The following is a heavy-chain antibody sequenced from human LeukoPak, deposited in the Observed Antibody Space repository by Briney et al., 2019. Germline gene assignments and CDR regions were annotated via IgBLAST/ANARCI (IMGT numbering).Heavy chain of an antibody. CDR2: VYYSGST. D-gene: IGHD6-13*01. J-gene: IGHJ4*02. CDR3: ARSSAAAAAPDY. Sequence: KSSETLSLTCTVSGGSISTYYWSWIRQPPGKGLEWIGYVYYSGSTNYNPSLKSRVTISVDTSKNQFSLKLSSVTAADTAVYYCARSSAAAAAPDYWGQGTLVTVSS. V-gene: IGHV4-59*08. CDR1: GGSISTYY.